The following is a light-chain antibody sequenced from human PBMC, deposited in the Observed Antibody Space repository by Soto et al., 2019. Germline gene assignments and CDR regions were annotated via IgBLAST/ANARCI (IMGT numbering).Light chain of an antibody. CDR1: QSVSRSY. CDR3: QQYDGSPPFT. V-gene: IGKV3-20*01. CDR2: GAS. J-gene: IGKJ3*01. Sequence: IVLTQSPGTLSLSPGERATLSCRSGQSVSRSYLAWYQQKPGQAPRLLIYGASSRATGIPDRFSGSGSGTDFTLTISKLEPEDSAVYYCQQYDGSPPFTFGPGTKVDIK.